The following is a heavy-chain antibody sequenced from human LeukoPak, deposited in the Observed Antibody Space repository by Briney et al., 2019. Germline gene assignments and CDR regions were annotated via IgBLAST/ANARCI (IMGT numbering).Heavy chain of an antibody. J-gene: IGHJ3*02. D-gene: IGHD5-18*01. Sequence: SVKVSCKASGGTFSSYAISWVRQAPGQGLEWMGGIIPIFGTASYAQKFQGRVTITADKSTSTAYMELGSLRSEDTAVYYCAKPLSGYSYGYKGGAFDIWGQGTMVTVSS. CDR3: AKPLSGYSYGYKGGAFDI. CDR2: IIPIFGTA. CDR1: GGTFSSYA. V-gene: IGHV1-69*06.